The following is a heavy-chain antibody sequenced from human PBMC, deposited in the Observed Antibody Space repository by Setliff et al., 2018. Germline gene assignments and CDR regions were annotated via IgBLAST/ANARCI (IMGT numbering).Heavy chain of an antibody. CDR2: ISRGSDFI. J-gene: IGHJ6*02. CDR1: GFTFSGYY. CDR3: ARKGVMGDYMDV. Sequence: GGSLRLSCAASGFTFSGYYMQWVRQAPGKGLEWVSTISRGSDFIDYADSVKGRFTISRDNAKNSLYLQMNSLRAEDTAVYYCARKGVMGDYMDVWGQGTTVTVSS. D-gene: IGHD3-16*01. V-gene: IGHV3-21*01.